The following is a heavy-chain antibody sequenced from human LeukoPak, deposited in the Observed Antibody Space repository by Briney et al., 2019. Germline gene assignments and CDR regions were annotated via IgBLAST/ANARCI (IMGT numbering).Heavy chain of an antibody. V-gene: IGHV3-30*02. Sequence: GGSLRLSCAASGFTFSSYGMHWVRQAPGKGLEWVAFIRYDGSNKYYADSVKGRFTISRDNSKNSLYLQMNSLRAEDTALYYCAKDRSYDLEAFDIWGQGTMVTVSS. CDR1: GFTFSSYG. CDR2: IRYDGSNK. CDR3: AKDRSYDLEAFDI. J-gene: IGHJ3*02. D-gene: IGHD3-3*01.